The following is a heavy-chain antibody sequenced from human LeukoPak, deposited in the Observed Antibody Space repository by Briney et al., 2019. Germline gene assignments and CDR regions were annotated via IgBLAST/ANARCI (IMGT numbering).Heavy chain of an antibody. V-gene: IGHV1-18*01. CDR3: ARGVGILQLRTQIHAFDI. CDR1: GYTFTSYG. Sequence: ASVKVSCKASGYTFTSYGISWVRQAPGHGLEWMGWISLYNGNTDYTQKLQGRVTMTTDTSTSTAYMELRSLRSDDTAVYYCARGVGILQLRTQIHAFDIWGQGTMVTVSS. D-gene: IGHD5-18*01. CDR2: ISLYNGNT. J-gene: IGHJ3*02.